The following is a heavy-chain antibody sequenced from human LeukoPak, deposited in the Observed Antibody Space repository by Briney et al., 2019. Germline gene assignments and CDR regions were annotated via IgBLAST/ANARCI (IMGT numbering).Heavy chain of an antibody. Sequence: GGSLRLSCAAPGFTVSSNNMSWVRQAPGKGLEWVSFIYTGGTTYYADSVRGRFTISRDNSKNTLYLQMNSLRAEDTAVYYCARDLDSSSANNSDYWGQGTLVTVSS. V-gene: IGHV3-53*01. CDR1: GFTVSSNN. J-gene: IGHJ4*02. D-gene: IGHD6-13*01. CDR2: IYTGGTT. CDR3: ARDLDSSSANNSDY.